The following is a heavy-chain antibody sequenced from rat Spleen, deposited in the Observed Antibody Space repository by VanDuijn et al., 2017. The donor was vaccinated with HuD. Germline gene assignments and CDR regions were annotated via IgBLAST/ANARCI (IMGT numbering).Heavy chain of an antibody. V-gene: IGHV5-7*01. CDR3: ARHPTYYGFDGDWLAC. D-gene: IGHD1-9*01. J-gene: IGHJ3*01. Sequence: EVQLVESGGGLVQPGRSLKLSCAASGFTFSNYNMAWVRQAPKKGLEWVATISYDGTSTYYRDSVKGRFTISRDNAKGTLYLQMDSLRSEDTATYYCARHPTYYGFDGDWLACWGQGTLVTVSS. CDR1: GFTFSNYN. CDR2: ISYDGTST.